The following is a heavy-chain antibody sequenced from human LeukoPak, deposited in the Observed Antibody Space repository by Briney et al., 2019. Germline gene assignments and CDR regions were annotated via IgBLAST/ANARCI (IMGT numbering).Heavy chain of an antibody. CDR3: ARQGSGSSPPYFDY. J-gene: IGHJ4*02. Sequence: PSQTLSPTCTVSGGSISSSSYYWGWLRQPPGKGLESIGRIYYSWNTYYNPPLKSRVTIAVDTPKTPSSLKLSSETAADTAVYYCARQGSGSSPPYFDYWGQGTLVTVSS. CDR1: GGSISSSSYY. D-gene: IGHD6-13*01. V-gene: IGHV4-39*01. CDR2: IYYSWNT.